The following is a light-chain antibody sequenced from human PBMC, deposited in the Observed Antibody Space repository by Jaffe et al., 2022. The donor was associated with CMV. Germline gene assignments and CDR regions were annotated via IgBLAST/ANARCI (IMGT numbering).Light chain of an antibody. CDR3: QHYGGSPLYT. Sequence: EIVLTQSPDTLSLSPGESATLSCRASQSLSSSYLAWYRQIPGQAPRLLIYDTSDRATGIPDRFSGSGSGTDFTLTISRLEPEDFAVYYCQHYGGSPLYTFGQGTKLEIK. CDR2: DTS. J-gene: IGKJ2*01. CDR1: QSLSSSY. V-gene: IGKV3-20*01.